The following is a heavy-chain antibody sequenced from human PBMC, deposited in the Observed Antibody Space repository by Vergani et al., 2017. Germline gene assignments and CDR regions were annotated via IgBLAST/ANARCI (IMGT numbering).Heavy chain of an antibody. D-gene: IGHD3-10*01. V-gene: IGHV1-69*02. CDR2: IIPILGIA. J-gene: IGHJ6*02. Sequence: QVQMVQSGAEVKKPGSSVKVSCKASGGTFSSYTISWVRQAPGQGLEWMGRIIPILGIANYAQKFQGRVTITADKSTSTAYRELSSLRSEDTAVYYCAIXSGSYTPGVAEYYYGMDVWGQGTTVTVSS. CDR1: GGTFSSYT. CDR3: AIXSGSYTPGVAEYYYGMDV.